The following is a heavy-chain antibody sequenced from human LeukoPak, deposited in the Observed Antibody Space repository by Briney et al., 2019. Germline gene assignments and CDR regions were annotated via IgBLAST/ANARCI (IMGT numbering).Heavy chain of an antibody. Sequence: GGSLRLSCAASGFTFSSYAMHWVRQAPGNGLEWVAVISYDGSNKYYADSVKGRFTISRDNSKNTLYLQMNSLRVEDTAVYYCATLPYYYDSSGSYYFDYWGQGTLVTVSS. CDR3: ATLPYYYDSSGSYYFDY. CDR2: ISYDGSNK. CDR1: GFTFSSYA. D-gene: IGHD3-22*01. J-gene: IGHJ4*02. V-gene: IGHV3-30*04.